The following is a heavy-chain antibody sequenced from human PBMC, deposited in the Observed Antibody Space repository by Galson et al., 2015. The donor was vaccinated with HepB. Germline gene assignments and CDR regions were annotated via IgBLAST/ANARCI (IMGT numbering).Heavy chain of an antibody. CDR2: IIPILGIA. V-gene: IGHV1-69*10. CDR1: GGTFSSYA. CDR3: ARGGGLRYFDWPLNGGQPPHYYMDV. Sequence: SVKVSCKASGGTFSSYAISWVRQAPGQGLEWMGGIIPILGIANYAQKFQGRVTITADKSTSTAYMELSSLRSEDTAVYYCARGGGLRYFDWPLNGGQPPHYYMDVWGQGTTVTVSS. J-gene: IGHJ6*03. D-gene: IGHD3-9*01.